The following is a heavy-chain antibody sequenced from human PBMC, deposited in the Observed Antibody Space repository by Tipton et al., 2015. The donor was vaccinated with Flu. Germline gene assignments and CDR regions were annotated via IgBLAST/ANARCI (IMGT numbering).Heavy chain of an antibody. CDR2: SNRNGHT. J-gene: IGHJ4*02. V-gene: IGHV4-34*01. CDR3: ARASLSDSSSRYNPYDY. Sequence: TLSLTCAVHGGSFSGFYWSWIRQPPGKGLEWIGESNRNGHTNYNPSLKSRVTISVDTSKNQFSLRLSSLTAADTAVYYCARASLSDSSSRYNPYDYWGLGTLVTVSS. CDR1: GGSFSGFY. D-gene: IGHD6-13*01.